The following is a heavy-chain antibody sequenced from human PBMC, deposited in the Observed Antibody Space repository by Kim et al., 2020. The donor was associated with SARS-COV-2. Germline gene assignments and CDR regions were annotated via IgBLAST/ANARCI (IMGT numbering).Heavy chain of an antibody. CDR3: ASGYSYGYPRGGMDV. V-gene: IGHV1-69*02. CDR2: IIPILGIA. J-gene: IGHJ6*02. D-gene: IGHD5-18*01. CDR1: GGTFSSYT. Sequence: SVKVSCKASGGTFSSYTISWVRQAPGQGLEWMGRIIPILGIANYAQKFQGRVTITADKSTSTAYMELSSLRSEDTAVYYCASGYSYGYPRGGMDVWGQGTTVTVSS.